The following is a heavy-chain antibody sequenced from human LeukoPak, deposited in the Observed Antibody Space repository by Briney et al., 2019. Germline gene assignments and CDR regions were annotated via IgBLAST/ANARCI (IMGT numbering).Heavy chain of an antibody. CDR1: GFTFSSYG. CDR3: AKERNYDFWGGFPKLYFDY. Sequence: GGSLRLSCAASGFTFSSYGMHWVRQAPGKGLEWVAFIRYDGSNKYYADSVKGRFTISRDNSKNTLYLQMNSLRAEDTAVYYCAKERNYDFWGGFPKLYFDYWGQGTLVTVSS. V-gene: IGHV3-30*02. J-gene: IGHJ4*02. CDR2: IRYDGSNK. D-gene: IGHD3-3*01.